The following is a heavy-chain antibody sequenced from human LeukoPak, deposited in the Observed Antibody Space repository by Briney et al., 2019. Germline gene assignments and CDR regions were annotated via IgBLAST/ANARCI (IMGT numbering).Heavy chain of an antibody. J-gene: IGHJ4*02. V-gene: IGHV4-38-2*02. D-gene: IGHD6-13*01. CDR3: ARAPYSSNRDFDY. CDR2: INHSGST. CDR1: GYSISSGYY. Sequence: PSETLSLTCTVSGYSISSGYYWGWIRQPPGKGLEWIGEINHSGSTNYNPSLKSRVTISVDTSKNQFSLKLSSVTAADTAVYYCARAPYSSNRDFDYWGQGTLVTVSS.